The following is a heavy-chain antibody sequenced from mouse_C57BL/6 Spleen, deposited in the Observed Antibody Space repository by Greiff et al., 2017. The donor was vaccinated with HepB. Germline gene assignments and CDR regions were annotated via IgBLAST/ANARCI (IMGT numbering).Heavy chain of an antibody. V-gene: IGHV1-19*01. CDR2: INPYNGGT. CDR1: GYTFTDYY. Sequence: VHVKQSGPVLVKPGASVKMSCKASGYTFTDYYMNWVKQSHGKSLEWIGVINPYNGGTSYNQKFKGKATLTVDKSSSTAYMELNSLTSEDSAVYYCARKGAYYSNYEYFDVWGTGTTVTVSS. D-gene: IGHD2-5*01. J-gene: IGHJ1*03. CDR3: ARKGAYYSNYEYFDV.